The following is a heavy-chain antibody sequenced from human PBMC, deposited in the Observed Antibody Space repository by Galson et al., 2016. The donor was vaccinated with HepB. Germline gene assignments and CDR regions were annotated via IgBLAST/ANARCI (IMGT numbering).Heavy chain of an antibody. D-gene: IGHD3-16*01. CDR1: GGSISSNTYY. CDR2: ISTSGSA. Sequence: TLSLTCTVSGGSISSNTYYWSWIRQPAGKGLEWIGRISTSGSANYNPSLTSRVTISVDTSKSQFSLRLTSVTAADTAVYYCARDGYLKYDSWGQGTLVTVSS. V-gene: IGHV4-61*02. CDR3: ARDGYLKYDS. J-gene: IGHJ5*02.